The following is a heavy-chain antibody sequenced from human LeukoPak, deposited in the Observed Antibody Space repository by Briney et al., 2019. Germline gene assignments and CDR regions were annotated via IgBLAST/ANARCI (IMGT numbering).Heavy chain of an antibody. D-gene: IGHD3-10*01. CDR2: INHSGST. V-gene: IGHV4-34*01. J-gene: IGHJ4*02. CDR1: GGSFSGYY. CDR3: SLGLGELLSAY. Sequence: PSETLSLTCAVYGGSFSGYYWSWIRQPPGKGLEWIGEINHSGSTKYNPSLKSRVTISVDTSKNQFSLKLSSMTAADTAVYYCSLGLGELLSAYCGQGSLVTVSS.